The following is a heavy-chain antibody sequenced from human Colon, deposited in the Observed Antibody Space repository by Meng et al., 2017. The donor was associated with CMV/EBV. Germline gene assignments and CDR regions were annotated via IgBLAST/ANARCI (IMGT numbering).Heavy chain of an antibody. J-gene: IGHJ4*02. V-gene: IGHV4-61*08. CDR3: ARGQGYCTSANCLKYYFDF. Sequence: GSLRLSCTVSGDSISSGDYYWSWIRQSPGKGLEWIGYVFHSGTNYNPSLKSRVTMSADASRNQFSLRLNSVTAADTAVYYCARGQGYCTSANCLKYYFDFWGQGALVTVSS. CDR1: GDSISSGDYY. D-gene: IGHD2-2*01. CDR2: VFHSGT.